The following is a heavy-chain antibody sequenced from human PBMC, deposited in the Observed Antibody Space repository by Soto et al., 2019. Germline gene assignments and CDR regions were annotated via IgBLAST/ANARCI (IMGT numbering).Heavy chain of an antibody. CDR1: GYTFTSYG. CDR3: ATVLAADPEDGSGSYYPDV. J-gene: IGHJ6*04. V-gene: IGHV1-18*01. CDR2: ISAYNGNT. D-gene: IGHD3-10*01. Sequence: ASVKVSCKASGYTFTSYGISWVRQAPGQGLEWMGWISAYNGNTNYAQKLQGRVSMTTDTSTSTAYMELRGLRSDDTAVYYCATVLAADPEDGSGSYYPDVWGKGTTVTVSS.